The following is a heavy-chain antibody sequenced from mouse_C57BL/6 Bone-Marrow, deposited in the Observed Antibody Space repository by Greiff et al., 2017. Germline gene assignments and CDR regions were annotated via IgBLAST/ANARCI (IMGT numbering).Heavy chain of an antibody. CDR3: ARLAWVFDY. CDR1: GYTFTNYW. V-gene: IGHV1-63*01. D-gene: IGHD4-1*01. Sequence: QVQLQQSGAELVRPGTSVKMSCKASGYTFTNYWIGWAKQRPGHGLECIGDICPGGGYTNYNEKFKGKATLTADKSSSTAYMQFSSLTSEYSAIYYCARLAWVFDYWGQGTTLTVSS. J-gene: IGHJ2*01. CDR2: ICPGGGYT.